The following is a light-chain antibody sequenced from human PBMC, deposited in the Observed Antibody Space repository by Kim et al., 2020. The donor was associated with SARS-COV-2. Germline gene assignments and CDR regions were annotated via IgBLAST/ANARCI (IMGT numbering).Light chain of an antibody. CDR2: DAS. J-gene: IGKJ3*01. V-gene: IGKV1-5*01. CDR1: QTISTW. Sequence: GDRVTITCRASQTISTWLAWYQQKPGKPPNALISDASSLESGVPSRFSGSGSGTEFTLTISSPQPDDFATYYCQEYNSDFTFGPGTKVD. CDR3: QEYNSDFT.